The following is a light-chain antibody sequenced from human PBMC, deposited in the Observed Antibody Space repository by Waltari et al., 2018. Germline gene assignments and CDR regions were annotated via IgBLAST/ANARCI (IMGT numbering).Light chain of an antibody. CDR3: QSYDSSLSAVI. J-gene: IGLJ2*01. V-gene: IGLV1-40*01. CDR2: GNN. CDR1: SSNIGAGHD. Sequence: QSVLTQPPSVSGAPGQRITISCTGTSSNIGAGHDVHWYLQLPGTAPKLLILGNNNRPSGVPDRFSASKSDTSASLAITGLQAEDEADYYCQSYDSSLSAVIFGGGTKLTVL.